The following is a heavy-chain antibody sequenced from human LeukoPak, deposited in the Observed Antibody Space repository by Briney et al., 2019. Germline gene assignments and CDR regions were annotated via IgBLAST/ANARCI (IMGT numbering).Heavy chain of an antibody. CDR2: INHSGST. J-gene: IGHJ4*02. Sequence: SETLSLTCAVYGGSFSGYYWSWIRQPPGKGLEWIREINHSGSTNYNPSLKSRVTISVDTSKNQFSLKLSSVTAADTAVYYCAILGGSSPFDYWGQGTLVTVSS. D-gene: IGHD6-6*01. CDR1: GGSFSGYY. CDR3: AILGGSSPFDY. V-gene: IGHV4-34*01.